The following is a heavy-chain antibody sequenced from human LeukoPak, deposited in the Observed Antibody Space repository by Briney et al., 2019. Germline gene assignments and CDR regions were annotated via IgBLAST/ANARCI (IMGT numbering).Heavy chain of an antibody. CDR3: ARDLTSRYCSSGSCYFGAFDI. CDR1: GFTFSSYG. J-gene: IGHJ3*02. D-gene: IGHD2-15*01. V-gene: IGHV3-33*01. Sequence: GRSLRLSCAASGFTFSSYGMHWVRQAPGKGLEWVAVIWYDGSNKYYADSVKGRFTISRDNSKNTLYLQMNSLRVEGTAVYYCARDLTSRYCSSGSCYFGAFDIWGQGTMVTVSS. CDR2: IWYDGSNK.